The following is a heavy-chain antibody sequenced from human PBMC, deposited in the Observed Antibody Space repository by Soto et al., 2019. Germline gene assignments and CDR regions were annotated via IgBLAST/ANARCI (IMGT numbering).Heavy chain of an antibody. CDR1: GFTFSSYW. CDR3: ARDKYCSGGSCYYLDY. Sequence: GGSLRLSCAASGFTFSSYWMSWVRQAPGKGLEWVANIKQDGSEKYYVDSVKGRFTISRDNAKNSLYLQMNSLRAEDTAVYYCARDKYCSGGSCYYLDYWGQGTLVTVSS. J-gene: IGHJ4*02. V-gene: IGHV3-7*01. CDR2: IKQDGSEK. D-gene: IGHD2-15*01.